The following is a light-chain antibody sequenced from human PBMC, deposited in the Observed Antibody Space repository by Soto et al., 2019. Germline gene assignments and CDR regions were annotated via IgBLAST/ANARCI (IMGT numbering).Light chain of an antibody. Sequence: QSVLTKPASVSGSPGQSITISCTGTSSDVGNYNLVSWYQQHPGKVPKVMIYEVTKRPSGVSNRFSGSKSGNTASLTISGLQAEDEADYYCCSYAGSGIVVFGGGTKLTVL. CDR2: EVT. J-gene: IGLJ2*01. V-gene: IGLV2-23*02. CDR1: SSDVGNYNL. CDR3: CSYAGSGIVV.